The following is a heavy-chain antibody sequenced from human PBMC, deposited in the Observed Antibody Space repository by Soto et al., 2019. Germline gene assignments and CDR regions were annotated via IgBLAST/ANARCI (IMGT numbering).Heavy chain of an antibody. CDR3: ATSRRAGYYGDDPASYYYYGMDV. Sequence: SVKVSCKASGGTFSSYAISWVRQAPGQGLEWMGGIIPIFGTANYEQKFQGSVTTTADKSTSTASMELSSLRSEDKAVYYCATSRRAGYYGDDPASYYYYGMDVWGQGTTVTVSS. CDR2: IIPIFGTA. CDR1: GGTFSSYA. D-gene: IGHD4-17*01. V-gene: IGHV1-69*06. J-gene: IGHJ6*02.